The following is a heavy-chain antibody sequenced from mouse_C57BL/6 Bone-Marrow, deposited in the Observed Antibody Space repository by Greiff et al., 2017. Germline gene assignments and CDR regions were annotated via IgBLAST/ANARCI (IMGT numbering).Heavy chain of an antibody. J-gene: IGHJ2*01. CDR3: ARCYSNYGGVFGY. V-gene: IGHV1-58*01. D-gene: IGHD2-5*01. Sequence: EVQLQQSGAELVRPGSSVKMSCKTSGYTFTSYGINWVKQRPGQGLEWIGYIYIGNGYTEYNQKFKDKATLTADKSSSTAYMQLSSLTYEDSAVYYCARCYSNYGGVFGYWGQGTTLTVSS. CDR1: GYTFTSYG. CDR2: IYIGNGYT.